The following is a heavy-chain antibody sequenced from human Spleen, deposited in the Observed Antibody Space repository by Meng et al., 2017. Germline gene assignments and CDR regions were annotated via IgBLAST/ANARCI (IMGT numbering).Heavy chain of an antibody. J-gene: IGHJ4*02. CDR1: GGSISSSNW. Sequence: GQPAGAGPGLWNPSGTLSSPCGVLGGSISSSNWWSWVRQPPGKGLEWIGEIYHSGSTNYNPSLESRATISVDTSQNNLSLKLSSVTAADSAVYYCARGPTTMAHDFDYWGQGTLVTVSS. CDR3: ARGPTTMAHDFDY. D-gene: IGHD4-11*01. V-gene: IGHV4-4*02. CDR2: IYHSGST.